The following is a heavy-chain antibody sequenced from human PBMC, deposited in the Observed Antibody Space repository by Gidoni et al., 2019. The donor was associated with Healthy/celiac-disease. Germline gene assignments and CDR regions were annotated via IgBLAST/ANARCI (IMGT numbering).Heavy chain of an antibody. V-gene: IGHV2-70*01. CDR2: IDWDDDK. CDR3: ARSYCSGGSCYFLFDY. D-gene: IGHD2-15*01. J-gene: IGHJ4*02. Sequence: QVTLRESGPALVKPTQTLTLTCTFSGFSLSTSGMRVSWIRQPPGKALEWLALIDWDDDKFYSTSLKTRLTISKDTAKNQVVLTMTNMDPVDTATYYCARSYCSGGSCYFLFDYWGQGTLVTVSS. CDR1: GFSLSTSGMR.